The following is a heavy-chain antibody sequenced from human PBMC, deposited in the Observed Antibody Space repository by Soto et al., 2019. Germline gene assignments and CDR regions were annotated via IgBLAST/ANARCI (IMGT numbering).Heavy chain of an antibody. CDR1: GDSVSTNSAT. V-gene: IGHV6-1*01. D-gene: IGHD3-10*01. CDR2: TYYRSKWYN. J-gene: IGHJ5*02. CDR3: GLLVGHSLLSS. Sequence: SQTLSLSCAIFGDSVSTNSATWDWIRQSPTRGLEWLGRTYYRSKWYNDYAVSVKGRITINPDTSNNQFSLQLNSVTPDDTVMYFCGLLVGHSLLSSWGQRTLDIDSS.